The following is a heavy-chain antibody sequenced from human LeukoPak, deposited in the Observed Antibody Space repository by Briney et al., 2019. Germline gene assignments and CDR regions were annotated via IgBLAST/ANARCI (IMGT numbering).Heavy chain of an antibody. V-gene: IGHV3-11*04. J-gene: IGHJ3*02. CDR1: GFTFSDNY. D-gene: IGHD3-10*01. Sequence: GGSLRLSCPASGFTFSDNYMSWIRQAPGKGLEWVSCISSSGSTTYYADSVKGRFTISRDNSKNMVYVEMNSLRTEDTALYYCARDGVGVDAFDIWGQGTMVTV. CDR2: ISSSGSTT. CDR3: ARDGVGVDAFDI.